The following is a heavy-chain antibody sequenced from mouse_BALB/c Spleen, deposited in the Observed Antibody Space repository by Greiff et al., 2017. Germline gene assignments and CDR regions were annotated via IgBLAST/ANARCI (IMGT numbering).Heavy chain of an antibody. D-gene: IGHD2-4*01. CDR2: ISYDGSN. CDR1: GYSITSGYY. Sequence: EVKLMESGPGLVKPSQSLSLTCSVTGYSITSGYYWNWIRQFPGNKLEWMGYISYDGSNNYNPSLKNRISITRDTSKNQFFLKLNSVTTEDTATYYCARAMITTDYYAMDYWGQGTSVTVSS. CDR3: ARAMITTDYYAMDY. J-gene: IGHJ4*01. V-gene: IGHV3-6*02.